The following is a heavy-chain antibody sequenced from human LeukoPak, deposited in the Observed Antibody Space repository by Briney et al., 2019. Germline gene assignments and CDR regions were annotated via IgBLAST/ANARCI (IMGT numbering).Heavy chain of an antibody. V-gene: IGHV3-72*01. CDR3: AKSPWTGLHVLDI. D-gene: IGHD3/OR15-3a*01. J-gene: IGHJ3*02. CDR1: GFTFSDPY. Sequence: GGSLRLSCAGSGFTFSDPYIDWVRQAPGKGLEWVGRARNKANSYTTEYAASVKGRFTILRDDSKNSVYLQMNSLKTEDTAVYYCAKSPWTGLHVLDIWGQGTMVTVSS. CDR2: ARNKANSYTT.